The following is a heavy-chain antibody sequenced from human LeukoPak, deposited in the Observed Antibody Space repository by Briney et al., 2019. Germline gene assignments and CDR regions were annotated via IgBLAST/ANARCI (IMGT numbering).Heavy chain of an antibody. V-gene: IGHV4-34*01. CDR1: GGSFSGYY. Sequence: SETLSLTCPVYGGSFSGYYWSWIRQPPGKGLEWIGEINHSGSTNYNPSLKSRVTISVDTSKNQFSLKLSSVTAADTAVYYCARYDILTGQDYWGQGTLVTVSS. D-gene: IGHD3-9*01. CDR3: ARYDILTGQDY. CDR2: INHSGST. J-gene: IGHJ4*02.